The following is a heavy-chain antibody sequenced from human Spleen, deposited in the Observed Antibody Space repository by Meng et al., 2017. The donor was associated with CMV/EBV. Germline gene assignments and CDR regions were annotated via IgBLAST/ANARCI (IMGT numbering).Heavy chain of an antibody. D-gene: IGHD4-17*01. CDR2: IYRDGST. CDR3: AREPDYGEGFDP. J-gene: IGHJ5*02. Sequence: ETLSLTCAASGFTFSSYGMHWVRQAPGRGLEWVSVIYRDGSTYYADSVKGRFTISRDNSKNTLYLQMNSLRGEDTAVYYCAREPDYGEGFDPWGQGTLVTVSS. CDR1: GFTFSSYG. V-gene: IGHV3-NL1*01.